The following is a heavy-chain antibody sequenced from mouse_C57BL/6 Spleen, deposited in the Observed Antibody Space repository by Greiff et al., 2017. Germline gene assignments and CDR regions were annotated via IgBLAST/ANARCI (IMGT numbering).Heavy chain of an antibody. J-gene: IGHJ2*01. V-gene: IGHV1-81*01. CDR2: IYPRSGNT. D-gene: IGHD1-1*01. CDR3: ARSEFITTVVATKYFDY. CDR1: GYTFTSYG. Sequence: VQLKESGAELARPGASVKLSCKASGYTFTSYGISWVKQRTGQGLEWIGEIYPRSGNTYYNEKFKGKATLTADKSSSTAYMELRSLTSEDSAVYFCARSEFITTVVATKYFDYWGQGTTLTVSS.